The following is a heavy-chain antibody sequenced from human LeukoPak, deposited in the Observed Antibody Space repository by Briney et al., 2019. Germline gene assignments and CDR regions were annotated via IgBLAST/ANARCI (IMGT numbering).Heavy chain of an antibody. CDR3: SKAGYNRFDY. CDR2: VSGSGRGENT. J-gene: IGHJ4*02. D-gene: IGHD5-24*01. CDR1: VFTFSSSA. V-gene: IGHV3-23*01. Sequence: GGSLRLSCAASVFTFSSSAMSWVRQAPGKGLEWVSNVSGSGRGENTYYADSVKGRFTISRDNSKNTLILQMNSLRAEDTAVYYRSKAGYNRFDYWGQGILVTVSS.